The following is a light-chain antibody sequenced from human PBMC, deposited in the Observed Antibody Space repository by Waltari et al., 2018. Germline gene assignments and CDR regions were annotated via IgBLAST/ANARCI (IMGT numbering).Light chain of an antibody. CDR2: AAS. CDR1: QGISSY. CDR3: QQYYSYPQDLT. J-gene: IGKJ4*01. V-gene: IGKV1-8*01. Sequence: AIRMTQSPSSLSASTGDRVTITCRASQGISSYLALYQQKPGKAPKLLIYAASTLQSGVPSRFSGSGSGTDFTLTISCLQSEDFATYYCQQYYSYPQDLTFGGGTKVEIK.